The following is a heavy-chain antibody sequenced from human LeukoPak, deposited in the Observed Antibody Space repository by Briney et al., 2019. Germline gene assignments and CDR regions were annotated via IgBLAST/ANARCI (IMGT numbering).Heavy chain of an antibody. D-gene: IGHD1-26*01. CDR3: ARLEGWTGASYFDY. J-gene: IGHJ4*02. CDR2: INRSGST. CDR1: GGSFSGCY. V-gene: IGHV4-34*01. Sequence: SETLSLTCAVYGGSFSGCYWSWIRQPPGKGLEWIGEINRSGSTNYNPSLKSRVTISVDTSKNQFSLKLSSVTAADTAVYYCARLEGWTGASYFDYWGQGTLVTVSS.